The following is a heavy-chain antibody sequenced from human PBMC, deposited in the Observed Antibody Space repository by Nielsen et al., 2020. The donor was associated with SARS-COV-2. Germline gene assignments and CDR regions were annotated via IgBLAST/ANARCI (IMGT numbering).Heavy chain of an antibody. V-gene: IGHV3-9*01. CDR2: ISWSSGSI. J-gene: IGHJ4*02. Sequence: GGSLRLSCAASGFTFDDYAMHWVRQAPGKGLEWVSGISWSSGSIGYADSVKGRFTISRDNAKNSLYLQMNSLRAEDTALYYCAKETPPTTYYDYVWGRRGFDYWGQGTLVTVSS. D-gene: IGHD3-16*01. CDR3: AKETPPTTYYDYVWGRRGFDY. CDR1: GFTFDDYA.